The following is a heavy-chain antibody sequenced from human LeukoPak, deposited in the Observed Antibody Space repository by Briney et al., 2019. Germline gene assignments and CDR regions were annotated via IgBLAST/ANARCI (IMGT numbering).Heavy chain of an antibody. J-gene: IGHJ4*02. CDR1: GFTFSSYG. CDR2: IWYDGTNK. Sequence: GGALRLSCAASGFTFSSYGMHWVRQAPGKGLEWVAVIWYDGTNKYYADSVKGRFTISRDKSKNTLDLQMNSLRVEDTAVYYCARDPGPTLVRGVISYFDYWGQGTLVTVSS. CDR3: ARDPGPTLVRGVISYFDY. D-gene: IGHD3-10*01. V-gene: IGHV3-33*01.